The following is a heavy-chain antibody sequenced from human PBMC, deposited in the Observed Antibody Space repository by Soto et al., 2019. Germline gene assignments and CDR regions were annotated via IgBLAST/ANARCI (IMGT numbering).Heavy chain of an antibody. CDR1: EFTFSTYG. Sequence: GGSLRLSCAASEFTFSTYGMSWVRQAPGKGLDWVSSISGSGGSTSYADSVKGRFTISRDNSKNTLSLQMNNLRAEDTAVYYCAKSSHFDYWGQGSLVTVS. V-gene: IGHV3-23*01. CDR3: AKSSHFDY. J-gene: IGHJ4*02. CDR2: ISGSGGST.